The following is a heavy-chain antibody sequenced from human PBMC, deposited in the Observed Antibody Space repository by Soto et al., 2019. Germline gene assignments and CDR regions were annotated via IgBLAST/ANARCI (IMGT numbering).Heavy chain of an antibody. CDR2: ISGSGGST. CDR1: GFTFSSYA. J-gene: IGHJ4*02. V-gene: IGHV3-23*01. D-gene: IGHD2-2*01. Sequence: EVQLLESGGGLVQPGGSLRLSCAASGFTFSSYAMSWVRQAPGKGLEWVSAISGSGGSTYYADSVKGRFTISRDNSKNTLYLQMNSLRAEDTAVYYCAKDSEDIVVVPAARRFDYWGQGTLVTVSS. CDR3: AKDSEDIVVVPAARRFDY.